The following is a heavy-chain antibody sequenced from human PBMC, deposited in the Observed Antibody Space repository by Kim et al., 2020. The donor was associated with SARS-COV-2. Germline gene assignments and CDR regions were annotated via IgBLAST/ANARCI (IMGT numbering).Heavy chain of an antibody. D-gene: IGHD3-10*01. J-gene: IGHJ4*02. CDR1: GGSISSGGYY. V-gene: IGHV4-31*03. CDR3: ARRLGEADYYFDY. Sequence: SETLSLTCTVSGGSISSGGYYWSWIRQHPGKGLEWIGYIYYSGSTYYNPSLKSRVTISVDTSKNQFSLKLSSVTAADTAVYYCARRLGEADYYFDYWGQGTLVTVSS. CDR2: IYYSGST.